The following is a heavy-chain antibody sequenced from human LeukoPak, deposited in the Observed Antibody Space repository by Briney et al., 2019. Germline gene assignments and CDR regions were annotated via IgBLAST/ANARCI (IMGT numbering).Heavy chain of an antibody. CDR3: ARGDTIFGVVVGEYAFDI. J-gene: IGHJ3*02. Sequence: ASVKVSCTTSGYTFTRCAVHWVRQAPGQRLEWMGWIHADSGDTKYSQKLQGRVTIARDTSASTIYMELSSLRSEDTAVYYCARGDTIFGVVVGEYAFDIWGQGTMVTVSS. D-gene: IGHD3-3*01. CDR1: GYTFTRCA. V-gene: IGHV1-3*01. CDR2: IHADSGDT.